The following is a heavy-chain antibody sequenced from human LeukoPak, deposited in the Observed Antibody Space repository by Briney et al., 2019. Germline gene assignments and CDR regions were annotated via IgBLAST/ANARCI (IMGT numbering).Heavy chain of an antibody. Sequence: SETLSLTCTVSGGSISSYYRSWIRQPPGKGLEWIGYIYYSGSTNYNPSLKSRVTISVDTSKNQFSLKLSSVTAADTAVYYCARGITIFGVVSEYYFDYWGQGTLVTVSS. CDR2: IYYSGST. J-gene: IGHJ4*02. V-gene: IGHV4-59*01. D-gene: IGHD3-3*01. CDR1: GGSISSYY. CDR3: ARGITIFGVVSEYYFDY.